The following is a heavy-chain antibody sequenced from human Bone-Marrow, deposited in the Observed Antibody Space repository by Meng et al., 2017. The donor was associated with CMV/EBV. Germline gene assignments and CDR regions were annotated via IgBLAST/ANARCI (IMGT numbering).Heavy chain of an antibody. CDR2: ISYDGSNK. J-gene: IGHJ4*02. V-gene: IGHV3-30*04. CDR3: AKLRGYSFQDYFDY. D-gene: IGHD5-18*01. Sequence: GESLKISCAASGFTFSSYAMHWVRQAPGKGLEWVAVISYDGSNKYYADSVKGRFTISRDNSKNTLYLQMNSLRAEDTAVYYCAKLRGYSFQDYFDYWGQGTLVTVSS. CDR1: GFTFSSYA.